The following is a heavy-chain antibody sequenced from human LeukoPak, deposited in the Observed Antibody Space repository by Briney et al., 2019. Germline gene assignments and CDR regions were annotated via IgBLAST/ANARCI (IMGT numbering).Heavy chain of an antibody. D-gene: IGHD6-19*01. Sequence: SETLSLTCTVSGGSISSYYWIWIRQPAGKGLEWIGRIYTSGSTNYNPSLKSRVTMSVDTSKNQFSLKLSSVTAADTVVYYCARVASDGWFFDYWGQGTLVTVSS. CDR2: IYTSGST. CDR1: GGSISSYY. J-gene: IGHJ4*02. CDR3: ARVASDGWFFDY. V-gene: IGHV4-4*07.